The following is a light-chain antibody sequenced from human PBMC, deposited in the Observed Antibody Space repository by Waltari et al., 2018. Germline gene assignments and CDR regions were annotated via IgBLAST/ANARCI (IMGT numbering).Light chain of an antibody. J-gene: IGKJ3*01. CDR3: QQYNNWPPG. Sequence: EIVMTQSPATLSVSPGERATLSCRASQSVSSNLAWYQQKPGQAPRLVIYGASTRATGIPARFSGSGSVTEFTITISSMQSEDFAVYYCQQYNNWPPGFGPGTKVDIK. CDR1: QSVSSN. CDR2: GAS. V-gene: IGKV3-15*01.